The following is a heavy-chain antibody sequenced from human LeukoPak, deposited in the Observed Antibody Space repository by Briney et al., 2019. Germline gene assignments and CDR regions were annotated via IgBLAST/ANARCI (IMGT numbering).Heavy chain of an antibody. D-gene: IGHD3-10*01. CDR1: GFTFSSYW. CDR2: IKQDGSEK. Sequence: GGSLRLSCAASGFTFSSYWMSWVRQAPGKGLEWVANIKQDGSEKYYVDPVKGRFTISRDNAKNSLYLQMNSLRAEDTAVYYCARDLYYDYFDYWGQGTLVTVSS. CDR3: ARDLYYDYFDY. J-gene: IGHJ4*02. V-gene: IGHV3-7*01.